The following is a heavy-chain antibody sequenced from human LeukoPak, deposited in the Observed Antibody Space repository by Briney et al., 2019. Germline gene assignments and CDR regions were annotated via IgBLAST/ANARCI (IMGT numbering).Heavy chain of an antibody. Sequence: GGSLRLSCAASGFTFSSYSMNWVRQAPGKGLEWVSSISGSSSYIYYADSVKGRFTISRDNAKNSLYLQMNSLRAEDTAVYYCASSLVDTAMARTDYWGQGTLVTVSS. D-gene: IGHD5-18*01. CDR2: ISGSSSYI. V-gene: IGHV3-21*01. J-gene: IGHJ4*02. CDR1: GFTFSSYS. CDR3: ASSLVDTAMARTDY.